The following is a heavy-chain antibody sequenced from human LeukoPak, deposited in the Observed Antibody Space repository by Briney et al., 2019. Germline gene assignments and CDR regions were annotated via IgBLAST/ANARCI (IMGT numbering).Heavy chain of an antibody. CDR1: GHNFPSYG. Sequence: ASVKVSCKASGHNFPSYGISWMRQAPGQGLEWIGWISPNNGNTNYAKKYQGRITVTKDTSTTTAYMELGSLTSGDTAVYYCVRGDRFFDYWGQGTLVTVSS. D-gene: IGHD7-27*01. CDR2: ISPNNGNT. J-gene: IGHJ4*02. CDR3: VRGDRFFDY. V-gene: IGHV1-18*01.